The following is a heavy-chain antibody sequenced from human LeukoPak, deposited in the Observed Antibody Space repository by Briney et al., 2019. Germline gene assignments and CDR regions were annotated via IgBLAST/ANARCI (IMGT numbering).Heavy chain of an antibody. CDR2: ISGSGGST. Sequence: GGSLRLSCAASGFTFSSYAMSWVRQAPGKGLEWVSGISGSGGSTYSADSVKGRFTISRDNSKNTLYLQMNSLRAEDTAVYYCEKDGVVVPLGGYFDYWGQGTLVTVSS. D-gene: IGHD2-2*01. CDR3: EKDGVVVPLGGYFDY. V-gene: IGHV3-23*01. J-gene: IGHJ4*02. CDR1: GFTFSSYA.